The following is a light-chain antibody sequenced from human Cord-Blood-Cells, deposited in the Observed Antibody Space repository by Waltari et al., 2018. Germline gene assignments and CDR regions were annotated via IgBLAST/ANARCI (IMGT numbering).Light chain of an antibody. CDR1: SSHIGSNP. CDR3: AAWDDSLNGYV. CDR2: SNN. Sequence: QSVLTQPPSASGPPGQRVTISCSGSSSHIGSNPVNWYQQLPGTAPKLLIYSNNQRPSGVPDRFSGSKSGTSASLAISGLQSEDEADYYCAAWDDSLNGYVFGTGTKVTVL. V-gene: IGLV1-44*01. J-gene: IGLJ1*01.